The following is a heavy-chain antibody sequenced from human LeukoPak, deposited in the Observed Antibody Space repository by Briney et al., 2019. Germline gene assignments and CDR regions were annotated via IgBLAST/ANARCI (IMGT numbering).Heavy chain of an antibody. J-gene: IGHJ3*01. CDR3: AKNYHDNTAYFSWAFDV. D-gene: IGHD3-22*01. V-gene: IGHV3-23*01. Sequence: GGSLRLSWAASGFTLRIYAMTWVRQAPGKGPQWVSAIGASGATFYADSVKGRFTISRDNSRNTLYLQMNSLRTEDTALYYCAKNYHDNTAYFSWAFDVWGQGTMVTLSS. CDR2: IGASGAT. CDR1: GFTLRIYA.